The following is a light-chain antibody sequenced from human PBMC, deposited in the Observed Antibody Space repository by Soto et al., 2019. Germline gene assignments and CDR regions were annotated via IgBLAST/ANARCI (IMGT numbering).Light chain of an antibody. J-gene: IGKJ4*01. V-gene: IGKV3-20*01. Sequence: EIVLTQSPGTLSLSPGERATLSCRASQTVTSNYLAWYQQKPGQAPRLLINAASRTATGIPDMFSGSGSGTDFTLTISRLDPEDFAVDYCQQYGASPLTFVGGTKVEI. CDR1: QTVTSNY. CDR3: QQYGASPLT. CDR2: AAS.